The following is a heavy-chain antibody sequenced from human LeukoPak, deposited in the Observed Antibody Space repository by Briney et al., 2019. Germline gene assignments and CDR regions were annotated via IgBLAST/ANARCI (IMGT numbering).Heavy chain of an antibody. CDR2: IYTSGST. CDR1: GGSISSYY. V-gene: IGHV4-4*09. CDR3: ARHDLYYYGSGSYYWFDP. D-gene: IGHD3-10*01. J-gene: IGHJ5*02. Sequence: PSETLSLTCTVSGGSISSYYWSWIRQPPGKGLEWIGYIYTSGSTNYNPSPKSRVTISVDTSKNQFSLKLSSVTAADTAVYYCARHDLYYYGSGSYYWFDPWGQGTLVTVSS.